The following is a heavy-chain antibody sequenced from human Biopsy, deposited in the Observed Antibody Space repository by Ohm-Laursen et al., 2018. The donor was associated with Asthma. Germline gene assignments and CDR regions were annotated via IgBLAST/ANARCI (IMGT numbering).Heavy chain of an antibody. V-gene: IGHV4-61*05. CDR1: GGSISNSNYY. J-gene: IGHJ4*02. CDR2: VYYSGST. CDR3: ARGVDRVTGLLDHFDS. Sequence: SDTLSLTCPVSGGSISNSNYYWGWIRQPPGKGLESIGHVYYSGSTNYNPSLKSRVTISIDASKNQFSLKLTSVTAADTAVYYCARGVDRVTGLLDHFDSWGQGTLVTVSS. D-gene: IGHD2-21*02.